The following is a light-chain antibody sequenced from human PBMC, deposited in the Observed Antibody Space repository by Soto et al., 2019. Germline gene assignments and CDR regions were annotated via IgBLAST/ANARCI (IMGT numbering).Light chain of an antibody. J-gene: IGLJ2*01. V-gene: IGLV2-14*01. Sequence: QSALTQPASVSGSPGKSITISCTGTSSDVGGYHYVSWYQQHPGKAPKLMIYDVSNRPTGGSNRFSGSKSGNTASLTISGLQAEAEADYYFCSYKSCSTLMVFGGGTKLTVL. CDR2: DVS. CDR1: SSDVGGYHY. CDR3: CSYKSCSTLMV.